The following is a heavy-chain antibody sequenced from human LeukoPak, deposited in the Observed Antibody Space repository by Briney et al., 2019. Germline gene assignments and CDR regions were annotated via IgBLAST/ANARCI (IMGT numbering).Heavy chain of an antibody. CDR2: IYYSGST. J-gene: IGHJ4*02. CDR3: ARHRAQALYFDY. Sequence: PSETLSLTCTVSGGSISSYYWSWIRQPPGKGLEWIGYIYYSGSTNYNPSLKSRVTISVDTSKNQFSLKLSSVTAADTAVYYCARHRAQALYFDYWGQGTLVTVSS. V-gene: IGHV4-59*08. CDR1: GGSISSYY. D-gene: IGHD5-24*01.